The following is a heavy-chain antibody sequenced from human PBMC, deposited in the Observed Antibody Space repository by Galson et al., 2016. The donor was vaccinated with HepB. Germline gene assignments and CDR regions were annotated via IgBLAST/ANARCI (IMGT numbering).Heavy chain of an antibody. J-gene: IGHJ4*02. CDR2: IYWDDDK. CDR3: AHMGGTVANHFDY. V-gene: IGHV2-5*08. Sequence: TLSLTCTVSGGSVSGCSWSWIRQPPGKALEWLALIYWDDDKRYSPSLKTSLTITKDTSKNQVVLTVTNMDPVDTATYYCAHMGGTVANHFDYWGQGTLVTVSS. D-gene: IGHD6-19*01. CDR1: GGSVSGCS.